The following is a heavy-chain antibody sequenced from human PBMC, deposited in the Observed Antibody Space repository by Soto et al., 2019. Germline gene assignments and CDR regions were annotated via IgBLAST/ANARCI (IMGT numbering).Heavy chain of an antibody. CDR1: GFSFSNYG. V-gene: IGHV3-30*18. Sequence: XESLRLSCEGSGFSFSNYGIHWVRQAPGKGLEWVAVISHDGNSHHLADSVRGRFTISRDNSKNTVFLHMTSLRREDSAVYHCVKAQERSAQYFAVVITAFDFWGQGTMVTV. D-gene: IGHD3-22*01. CDR3: VKAQERSAQYFAVVITAFDF. CDR2: ISHDGNSH. J-gene: IGHJ3*01.